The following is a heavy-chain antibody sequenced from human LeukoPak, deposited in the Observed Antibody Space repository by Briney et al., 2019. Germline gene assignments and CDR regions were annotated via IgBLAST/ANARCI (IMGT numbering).Heavy chain of an antibody. D-gene: IGHD3-9*01. V-gene: IGHV3-30*03. CDR3: ARLHYDVLTGPFDY. Sequence: GGSLRLSCAASGFSFRNYGMHWVRHVPGKGLEWVAELSYDGSDEYYADSVKGRFTISRDNSKNTLYLQMNSLRAEDTAVYYCARLHYDVLTGPFDYWGQGTLVTVSS. CDR1: GFSFRNYG. CDR2: LSYDGSDE. J-gene: IGHJ4*02.